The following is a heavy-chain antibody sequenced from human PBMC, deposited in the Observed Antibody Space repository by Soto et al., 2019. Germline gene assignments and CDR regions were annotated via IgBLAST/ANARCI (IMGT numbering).Heavy chain of an antibody. Sequence: QVQLVQSGAEVKKPGASVKVSCKASGYTFTSYGISWVRQAPGQGLEWMGWISAYNGNTNYAQKLQGRVTMTTDTSTSTAYMELRSLRSDDSAVYYCARDEETNNWNYLWFDPWGQGTLVTVSS. CDR1: GYTFTSYG. V-gene: IGHV1-18*01. CDR3: ARDEETNNWNYLWFDP. J-gene: IGHJ5*02. D-gene: IGHD1-7*01. CDR2: ISAYNGNT.